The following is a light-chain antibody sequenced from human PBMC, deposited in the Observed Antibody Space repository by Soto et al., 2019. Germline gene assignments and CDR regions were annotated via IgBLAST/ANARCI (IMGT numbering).Light chain of an antibody. CDR2: GSS. Sequence: EIVLTQSPATLSVSPGERATLSCRAIETVSTNLAWFQRKAGQPPRLLIYGSSTRATGVPDRLSGSGSGTEFALIISSLQSEDVAVYYCQQYSNWPPAITFGQGTRLEIK. CDR1: ETVSTN. J-gene: IGKJ5*01. V-gene: IGKV3-15*01. CDR3: QQYSNWPPAIT.